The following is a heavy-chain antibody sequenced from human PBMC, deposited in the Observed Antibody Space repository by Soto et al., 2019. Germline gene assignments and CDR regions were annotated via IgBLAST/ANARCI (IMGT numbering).Heavy chain of an antibody. J-gene: IGHJ4*02. D-gene: IGHD6-19*01. Sequence: QVQLVQSGAEVKKPGASVTLSCTASGYTFTTYSIYWVRQAPGHRVAWMGWINAGNGEIRYSEAFQGRVTITRDTFANAAYLALSTLTSEDMAVYYCVRGEQQWLTLDYWGQGTLVTVS. CDR1: GYTFTTYS. V-gene: IGHV1-3*01. CDR2: INAGNGEI. CDR3: VRGEQQWLTLDY.